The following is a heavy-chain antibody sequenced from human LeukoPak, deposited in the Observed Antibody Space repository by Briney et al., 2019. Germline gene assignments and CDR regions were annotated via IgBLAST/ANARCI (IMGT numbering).Heavy chain of an antibody. D-gene: IGHD2-15*01. CDR2: IYPGDSDT. V-gene: IGHV5-51*01. Sequence: PGESLKISCKGSGYSFTSYWIGWVRQMPGKGLGWMGIIYPGDSDTRYSPSFQGQVTISADKSISTAYLQWSSLKASDTAMYYCASTLGYCSGGSCYVTFDYWGQGTLVTVSS. CDR3: ASTLGYCSGGSCYVTFDY. J-gene: IGHJ4*02. CDR1: GYSFTSYW.